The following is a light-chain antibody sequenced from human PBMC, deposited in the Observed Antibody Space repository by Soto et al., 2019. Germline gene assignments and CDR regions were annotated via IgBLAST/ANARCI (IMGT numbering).Light chain of an antibody. CDR1: QSVSNNY. V-gene: IGKV3-20*01. CDR3: QQYGSSGT. CDR2: GAS. J-gene: IGKJ1*01. Sequence: EIVLTQSPGTPSLTPGERATLSCRASQSVSNNYLAWYQQKPGQAPRLLIYGASNRATGIPDRFSGSGSGTDFTLTISRLEPEDFAVYYCQQYGSSGTFGQGTKVAIK.